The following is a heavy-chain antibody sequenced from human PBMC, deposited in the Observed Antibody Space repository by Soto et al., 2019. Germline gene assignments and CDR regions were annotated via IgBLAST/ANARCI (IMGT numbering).Heavy chain of an antibody. CDR2: IIPIFGTA. CDR3: AKVEGVVVNSHYYYGMDV. Sequence: QVQLVQSGAEVKKPGSSVKVSCKASGGTFSSYAISWVRQAPGQGLEWMGGIIPIFGTANYAQKFQGRVKITADKSTSTAYMELSSLRSEDTAVYYCAKVEGVVVNSHYYYGMDVWGQGTTVTVSS. J-gene: IGHJ6*02. CDR1: GGTFSSYA. V-gene: IGHV1-69*06. D-gene: IGHD3-3*01.